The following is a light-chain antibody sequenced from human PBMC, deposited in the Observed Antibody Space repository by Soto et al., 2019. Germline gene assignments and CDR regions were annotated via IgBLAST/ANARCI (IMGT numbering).Light chain of an antibody. V-gene: IGKV3D-15*01. J-gene: IGKJ1*01. CDR3: QQYDIWPWT. CDR2: GAS. Sequence: MTQSPATLSASVGDRGITTRRASQSISSWLAWYQQKPGQAPRLLIYGASSRATGIPDRFSGSGSGTDFTLTISRLEPEDFVVYFCQQYDIWPWTFGQGTKVDIK. CDR1: QSISSW.